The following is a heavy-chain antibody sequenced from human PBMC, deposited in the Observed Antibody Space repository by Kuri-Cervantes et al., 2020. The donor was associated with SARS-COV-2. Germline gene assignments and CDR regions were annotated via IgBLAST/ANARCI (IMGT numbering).Heavy chain of an antibody. CDR3: TTHIDY. CDR1: GLLFSASA. J-gene: IGHJ4*03. CDR2: IRGEANNYAT. Sequence: GKSLTISCEVSGLLFSASAIHWVRQGSGKGLEWVGRIRGEANNYATAYAASVKGRFTISRDDSKKMAYLKMVSLKTADTTVYYCTTHIDYWGQGALVTVSS. V-gene: IGHV3-73*01.